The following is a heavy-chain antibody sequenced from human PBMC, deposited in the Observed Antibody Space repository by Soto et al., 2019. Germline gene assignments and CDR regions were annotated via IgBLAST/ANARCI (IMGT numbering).Heavy chain of an antibody. CDR1: GASISNTNW. Sequence: QVQLQESGPGLVEPSGTLSLTCAVSGASISNTNWWSWVRQPPGKGLEWIGEIYHSGTTNCDPSLKSRVTISVDKSKHQFSLKLSSVTAPDTAVYYCAIPGAGDFDYWGQGTLVTVSS. D-gene: IGHD6-13*01. CDR3: AIPGAGDFDY. J-gene: IGHJ4*02. CDR2: IYHSGTT. V-gene: IGHV4-4*02.